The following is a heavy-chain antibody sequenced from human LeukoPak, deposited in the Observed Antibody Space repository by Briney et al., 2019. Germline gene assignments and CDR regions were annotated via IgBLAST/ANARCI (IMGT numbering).Heavy chain of an antibody. Sequence: PLETLSLTCTVSGGSISSPTYYWGWIRQPPGKGLEWIGTIYYSGSTYHNPSLKSRVTISVDTSNNQFSLKLSSVTAADTAVYYCAKGDFYNMDVWGKGTTVTVSS. CDR1: GGSISSPTYY. CDR2: IYYSGST. CDR3: AKGDFYNMDV. J-gene: IGHJ6*03. D-gene: IGHD2-21*02. V-gene: IGHV4-39*07.